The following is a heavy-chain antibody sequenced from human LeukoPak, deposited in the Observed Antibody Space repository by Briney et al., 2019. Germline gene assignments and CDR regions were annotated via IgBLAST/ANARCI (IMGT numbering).Heavy chain of an antibody. V-gene: IGHV4-61*02. Sequence: SETLSLTCTVSGGSISSGSYYWSWIRQPAGKGLEWIGRIYSSGSTNYSPSLKSRVTMSVDTSKNQLSLKLSSVTAADTAIYYCARNFESWSLDPWGQGTLVTVSS. J-gene: IGHJ5*02. D-gene: IGHD3-3*01. CDR3: ARNFESWSLDP. CDR1: GGSISSGSYY. CDR2: IYSSGST.